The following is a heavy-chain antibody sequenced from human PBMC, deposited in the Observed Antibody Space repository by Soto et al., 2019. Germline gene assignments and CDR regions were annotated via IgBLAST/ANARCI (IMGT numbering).Heavy chain of an antibody. Sequence: SVKVSCKASGGTFSSYAISWVRQAPGQGLEWMGGIIPIFGTANYAQKFQGRVTITADESTSTAYMELSSLRSEDTAVYYCASSRAPIQLWSKERLPAFDVWGQGTMVTVSS. J-gene: IGHJ3*01. CDR2: IIPIFGTA. D-gene: IGHD5-18*01. V-gene: IGHV1-69*13. CDR3: ASSRAPIQLWSKERLPAFDV. CDR1: GGTFSSYA.